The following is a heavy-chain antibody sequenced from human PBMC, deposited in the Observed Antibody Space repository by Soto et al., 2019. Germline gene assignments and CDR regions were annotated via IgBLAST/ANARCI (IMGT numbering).Heavy chain of an antibody. J-gene: IGHJ4*02. CDR3: ARASRNYFDY. V-gene: IGHV4-59*01. Sequence: LSETLSLTCTVSGDTITDYYWSWIRQPPGKGLEWIGYIYHSGSTYYNPSLKSRVTISIDTSKTQFSLKLSSVTAADTAVYYCARASRNYFDYWGQGTLVTVSS. CDR2: IYHSGST. CDR1: GDTITDYY.